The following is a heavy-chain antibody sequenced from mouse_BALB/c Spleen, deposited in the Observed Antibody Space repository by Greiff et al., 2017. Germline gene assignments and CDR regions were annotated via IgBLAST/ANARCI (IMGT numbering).Heavy chain of an antibody. D-gene: IGHD2-2*01. CDR3: ARGLYYYAMDY. CDR1: GFTFSSYG. CDR2: INSNGGST. Sequence: DVMLVESGGGLVQPGGSLKLSCAASGFTFSSYGMSWVRQTPDKRLELVATINSNGGSTYYPDSVKGRFTISRDNAKNTLYLQMSSLKSEDTAMYYCARGLYYYAMDYWGQGTSVTVSS. V-gene: IGHV5-6-3*01. J-gene: IGHJ4*01.